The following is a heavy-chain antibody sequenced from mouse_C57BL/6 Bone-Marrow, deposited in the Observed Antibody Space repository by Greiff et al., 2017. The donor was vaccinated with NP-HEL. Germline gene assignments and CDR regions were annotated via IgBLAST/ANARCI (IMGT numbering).Heavy chain of an antibody. CDR2: LSSGSSTI. CDR1: GFTFSDYG. Sequence: EVKLVESGGGLVKPGGSLKLSCAASGFTFSDYGMHWVRQAPEKGLEWVAYLSSGSSTIYYADTVKGRFTIARDNAKNTLFLQMTSLRSEDTAMYYCATIVRYYFDYWGQGTTLTVSS. V-gene: IGHV5-17*01. J-gene: IGHJ2*01. CDR3: ATIVRYYFDY. D-gene: IGHD2-5*01.